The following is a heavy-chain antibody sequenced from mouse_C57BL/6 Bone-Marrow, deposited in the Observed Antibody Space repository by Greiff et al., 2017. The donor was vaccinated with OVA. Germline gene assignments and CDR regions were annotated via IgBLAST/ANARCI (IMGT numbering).Heavy chain of an antibody. CDR3: ARAPYDSSYYAMDY. J-gene: IGHJ4*01. CDR1: GFTFSSYA. D-gene: IGHD1-1*01. CDR2: ISDGGSYT. Sequence: EVKLMESGGGLVKPGGSLKLSCAASGFTFSSYAMSWVRQTPEKRLEWVATISDGGSYTYYPDNVKGRFTISRDNAKNNLYLQMSHLKSEDTAMDYWARAPYDSSYYAMDYWGQGTSVTVSS. V-gene: IGHV5-4*03.